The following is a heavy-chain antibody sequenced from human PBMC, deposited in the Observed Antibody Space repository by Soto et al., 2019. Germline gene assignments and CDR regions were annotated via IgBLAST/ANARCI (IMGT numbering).Heavy chain of an antibody. CDR2: IDPNSGGT. CDR3: ARSSGSYSDFDF. D-gene: IGHD1-26*01. J-gene: IGHJ4*02. V-gene: IGHV1-2*02. CDR1: GYTFTSYH. Sequence: ASVKVSCKTSGYTFTSYHIHWVRQAPGQGLEWLGWIDPNSGGTKYAQKFQGRVTVTREVSISTAFMELSSLTSDDSAVYYCARSSGSYSDFDFWGQGALVTVSS.